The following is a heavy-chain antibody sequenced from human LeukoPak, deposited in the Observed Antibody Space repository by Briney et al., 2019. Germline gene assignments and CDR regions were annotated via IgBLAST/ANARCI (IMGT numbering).Heavy chain of an antibody. Sequence: GGSLRLSCEVSGFTFSSYWMNWVRQAPGKGLEWVANIKQDGSDKYYVDSVKGRFTISRDNSKNTLYLQMNSLRAEDTAVYYCAKDHLDYGDPDYWGQGTLVTVSS. V-gene: IGHV3-7*01. CDR1: GFTFSSYW. J-gene: IGHJ4*02. D-gene: IGHD4-17*01. CDR3: AKDHLDYGDPDY. CDR2: IKQDGSDK.